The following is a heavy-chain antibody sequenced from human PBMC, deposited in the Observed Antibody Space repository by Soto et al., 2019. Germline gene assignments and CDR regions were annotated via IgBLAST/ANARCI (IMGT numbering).Heavy chain of an antibody. J-gene: IGHJ6*02. CDR3: ARGDGDYVSNYYGMDV. V-gene: IGHV4-31*03. D-gene: IGHD4-17*01. CDR1: GGSISSGGYY. Sequence: QVQLQESGPGLVKPSQTLSLTCTVSGGSISSGGYYWSWIRQHPGKGLEWIGYIYYSGSTYYNPSLKSRVTISVDTSKNQFSLKLSSVTAADTAVYYWARGDGDYVSNYYGMDVWGQGTTVTVSS. CDR2: IYYSGST.